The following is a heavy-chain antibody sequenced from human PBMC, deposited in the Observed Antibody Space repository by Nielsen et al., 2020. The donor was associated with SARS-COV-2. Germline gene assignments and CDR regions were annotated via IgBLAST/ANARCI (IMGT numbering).Heavy chain of an antibody. CDR2: ISYEGSKQ. CDR1: GFSFNNHG. D-gene: IGHD1-26*01. J-gene: IGHJ4*02. V-gene: IGHV3-30*03. CDR3: TTEEAWELLAVWYFDY. Sequence: GGSLRLSCAASGFSFNNHGMHWVRQAPGKGLEWVAYISYEGSKQYYADSVKGRFTISRDNSKNTLYLQMNSLKTEDTAVYYCTTEEAWELLAVWYFDYWGQGTLVTVSS.